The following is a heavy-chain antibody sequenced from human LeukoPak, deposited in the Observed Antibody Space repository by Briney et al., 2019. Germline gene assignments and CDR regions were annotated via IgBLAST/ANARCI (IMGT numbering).Heavy chain of an antibody. CDR2: IYTSGST. Sequence: PSETLSLTCTVSGGSISSGSYYWSWIRQPAGKGLEWIGRIYTSGSTNYNPSLKSRVTISVDTSKNQFSLKLSSVTAADTAVYYCATVTFWGQGTLVTVSS. D-gene: IGHD1-7*01. CDR3: ATVTF. V-gene: IGHV4-61*02. J-gene: IGHJ4*02. CDR1: GGSISSGSYY.